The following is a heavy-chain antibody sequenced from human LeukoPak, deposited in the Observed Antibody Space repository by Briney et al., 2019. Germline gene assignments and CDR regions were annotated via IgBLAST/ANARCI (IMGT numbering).Heavy chain of an antibody. V-gene: IGHV1-69*06. J-gene: IGHJ4*02. CDR2: IIPIFGTA. CDR1: GGTFSSYA. CDR3: ARGGPGYCSGGSCYHY. Sequence: ASVKVSCKASGGTFSSYAISWVRQAPGQGLEWMGGIIPIFGTANYAQKFQGRVTITADKSTSTAYMELSSLRSEDTAVHYCARGGPGYCSGGSCYHYWGQGTLVTVSS. D-gene: IGHD2-15*01.